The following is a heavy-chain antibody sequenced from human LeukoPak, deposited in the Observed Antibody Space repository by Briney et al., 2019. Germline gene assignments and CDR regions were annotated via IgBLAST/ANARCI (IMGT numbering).Heavy chain of an antibody. J-gene: IGHJ3*02. D-gene: IGHD1-26*01. CDR1: GFTFSSYG. V-gene: IGHV3-30*03. CDR3: ARDLVGARIRAFDI. CDR2: ISYDGSNK. Sequence: PGGSLRLSCAASGFTFSSYGMHWVRQAPGKGLEWVAVISYDGSNKYYADSVKGRFTISRDNSKNTLYLQMNSLRAEDTAVYYCARDLVGARIRAFDIWGQGTMVTVSS.